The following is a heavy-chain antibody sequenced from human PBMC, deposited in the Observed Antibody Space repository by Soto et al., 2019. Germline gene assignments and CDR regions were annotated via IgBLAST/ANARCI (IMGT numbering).Heavy chain of an antibody. Sequence: QVQLVQSGAEVKKPGSSVKVSCKASGGTFRSYAISWVRQAPGQGLEWMGGIIPIFGTPDYAQKFQGRVTITADESTSTAYMELSSLRSEDTAVYYCARQPTVTPYYYYGMDVWGQGTTVTVSS. CDR2: IIPIFGTP. CDR3: ARQPTVTPYYYYGMDV. V-gene: IGHV1-69*12. CDR1: GGTFRSYA. D-gene: IGHD4-4*01. J-gene: IGHJ6*02.